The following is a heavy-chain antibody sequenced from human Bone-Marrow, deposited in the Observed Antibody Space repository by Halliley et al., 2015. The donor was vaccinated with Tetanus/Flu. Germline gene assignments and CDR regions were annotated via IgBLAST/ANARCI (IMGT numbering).Heavy chain of an antibody. D-gene: IGHD3-10*01. J-gene: IGHJ5*02. CDR3: VRGGLWFGASLSAKNWFAP. CDR2: VSYSGNT. CDR1: GGSISSYY. Sequence: TLSLTCTVSGGSISSYYWSWIRQPPGKGLEWIGYVSYSGNTNYKSSLKSRVTISMDTSKNQFSLNLNSVTAADTAVYYCVRGGLWFGASLSAKNWFAPWGQGSLVTVSS. V-gene: IGHV4-59*01.